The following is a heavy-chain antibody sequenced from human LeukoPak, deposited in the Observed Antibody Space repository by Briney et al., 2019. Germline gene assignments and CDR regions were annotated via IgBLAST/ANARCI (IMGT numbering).Heavy chain of an antibody. J-gene: IGHJ4*02. Sequence: GASVKVSCKASGGTFSIYAINWVRQAPGQGLEWMGRIIAIHGMANYAQKFQGRVTITADSSTSTAYMEVSSLRSEDTAVYYCARAVVAARGLMAYFDYWGQGTLVTVSS. V-gene: IGHV1-69*04. CDR1: GGTFSIYA. CDR2: IIAIHGMA. CDR3: ARAVVAARGLMAYFDY. D-gene: IGHD3-10*01.